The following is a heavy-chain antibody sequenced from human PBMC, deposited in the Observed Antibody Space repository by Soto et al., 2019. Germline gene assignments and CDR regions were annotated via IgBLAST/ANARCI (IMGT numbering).Heavy chain of an antibody. Sequence: SVKVSCKASGGTFSSYTISWVRQAPGQGLEWMGRIIPIIGKANYAQKFQGRVTITRDTSTSTAYMELSSLRSDDTAVYYCARGGEPIDYWGQGTLVTVSS. J-gene: IGHJ4*02. CDR1: GGTFSSYT. D-gene: IGHD2-21*01. V-gene: IGHV1-69*08. CDR2: IIPIIGKA. CDR3: ARGGEPIDY.